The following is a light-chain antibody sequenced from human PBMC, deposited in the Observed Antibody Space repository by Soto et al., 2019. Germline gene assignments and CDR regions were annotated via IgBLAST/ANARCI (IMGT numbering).Light chain of an antibody. V-gene: IGKV3-15*01. J-gene: IGKJ1*01. CDR2: GAS. CDR3: QQRTNWAWT. CDR1: QSVAGK. Sequence: EIVMTQSPPTLSLSPGEIATLSCRASQSVAGKLAWYQQKPGQAPRLLIYGASTRATGIPARFSGSGSGTEFTLTIGSLQSEDFAVYYCQQRTNWAWTFGQGTKVDIK.